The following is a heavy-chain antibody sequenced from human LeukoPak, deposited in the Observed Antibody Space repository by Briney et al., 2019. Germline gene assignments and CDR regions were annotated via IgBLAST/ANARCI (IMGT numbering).Heavy chain of an antibody. CDR1: GGTFSSYA. J-gene: IGHJ4*02. Sequence: PSVSVSCTPSGGTFSSYAISWVRHAPGQGLEWMGGNIPIFSTANYAQKFQGRVTITADKATSTAYMELSSLSSEDTAVYDCAAHFYTGPYDYWGQGTLVTVSS. CDR3: AAHFYTGPYDY. CDR2: NIPIFSTA. V-gene: IGHV1-69*06. D-gene: IGHD2/OR15-2a*01.